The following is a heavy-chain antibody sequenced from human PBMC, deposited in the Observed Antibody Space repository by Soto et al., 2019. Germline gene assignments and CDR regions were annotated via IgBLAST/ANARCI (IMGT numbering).Heavy chain of an antibody. CDR1: GGTFSSYA. CDR3: ARSQGSSTSLEIYYSYYSGMDV. CDR2: IIPISETT. J-gene: IGHJ6*02. Sequence: QVQLVQSGAEVKKPGSSVKVSCKASGGTFSSYAISWVRQAPGQGLEWMGGIIPISETTNYAQKFQGRVTITADESKSTAYMALSSLRSEDTAVYYCARSQGSSTSLEIYYSYYSGMDVWGQGTTVTVSS. V-gene: IGHV1-69*01. D-gene: IGHD2-2*01.